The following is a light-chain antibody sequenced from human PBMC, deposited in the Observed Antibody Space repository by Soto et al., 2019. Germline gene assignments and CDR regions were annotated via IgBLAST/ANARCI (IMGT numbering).Light chain of an antibody. CDR3: SSYTTSSTRV. CDR1: SSDVGAYDF. V-gene: IGLV2-14*03. J-gene: IGLJ1*01. Sequence: TRTSSDVGAYDFVSWYQQHPDKAPKLMIYEVRNRPSGVSNRFSGSKSVNTATLTISGLQAEDEADYYCSSYTTSSTRVFGTGTKVTVL. CDR2: EVR.